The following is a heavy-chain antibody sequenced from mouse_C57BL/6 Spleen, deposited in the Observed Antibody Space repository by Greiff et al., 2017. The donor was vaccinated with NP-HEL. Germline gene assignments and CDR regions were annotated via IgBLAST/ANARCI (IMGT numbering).Heavy chain of an antibody. D-gene: IGHD2-3*01. Sequence: QVQLKQSGAELVKPGASVKISCKASGYAFSSYWMNWVKQRPGKGLEWIGQIYPGDGDTNYKGKFKGKATLTADKSSSTAYMQLSSLTSEDSAVYFGARSDGGYLSGLAYWGQGTLVTVSA. CDR2: IYPGDGDT. CDR1: GYAFSSYW. CDR3: ARSDGGYLSGLAY. J-gene: IGHJ3*01. V-gene: IGHV1-80*01.